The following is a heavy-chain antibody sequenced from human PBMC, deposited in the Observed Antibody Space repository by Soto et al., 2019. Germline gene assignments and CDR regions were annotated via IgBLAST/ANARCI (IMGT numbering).Heavy chain of an antibody. CDR1: GYTFTSYG. CDR3: ASTPPYCGGDCSQDY. V-gene: IGHV1-18*04. J-gene: IGHJ4*02. CDR2: ISAYNGNT. Sequence: ASVKVSCKASGYTFTSYGISWVRQAPGQGLEWMGWISAYNGNTNYAQKLQGRVTMTTDTSTSTAYMELRSLGSDDTAVYYCASTPPYCGGDCSQDYWGQGTLVTVSS. D-gene: IGHD2-21*02.